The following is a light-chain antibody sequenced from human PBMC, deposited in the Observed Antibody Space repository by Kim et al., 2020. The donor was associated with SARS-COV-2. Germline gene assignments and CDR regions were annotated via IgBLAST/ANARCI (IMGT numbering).Light chain of an antibody. Sequence: RATINCKSSQSVLYSSNNKNYLAWYQQKPGQPPKLLIYWASTRESGVPDRFSGSGSGTDFTLTISSLKAEDVAVYYCQQYYSTPPTFGQGTKLEI. CDR2: WAS. V-gene: IGKV4-1*01. J-gene: IGKJ2*01. CDR1: QSVLYSSNNKNY. CDR3: QQYYSTPPT.